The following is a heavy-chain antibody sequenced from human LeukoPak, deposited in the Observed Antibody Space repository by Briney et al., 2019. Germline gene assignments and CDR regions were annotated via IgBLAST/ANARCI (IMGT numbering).Heavy chain of an antibody. CDR1: GFTFSSYA. CDR2: ISGSGGST. D-gene: IGHD3-22*01. J-gene: IGHJ4*02. Sequence: GGSLRLSCAASGFTFSSYAMSWVRQAPGKGLEWVSAISGSGGSTYYADSVKGRFTISRDNSKNTLYLQMNSLRAEDKAVTYWARDLFGSGYYRLGSDYWGESTLVTVSS. CDR3: ARDLFGSGYYRLGSDY. V-gene: IGHV3-23*01.